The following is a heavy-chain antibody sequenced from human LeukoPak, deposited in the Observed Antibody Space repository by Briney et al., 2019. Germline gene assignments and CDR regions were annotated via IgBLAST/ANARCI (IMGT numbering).Heavy chain of an antibody. J-gene: IGHJ5*01. D-gene: IGHD6-19*01. CDR1: GYSFTSYW. CDR3: ARHSDITVADS. V-gene: IGHV5-51*01. Sequence: GESLKISCKGSGYSFTSYWIAWVRQMPGKGLEWMGIIFPDDSDTRYSPSFQGVATISADKSISTAYLQWSSLKASDTAMYYCARHSDITVADSWGQGTLVTVSS. CDR2: IFPDDSDT.